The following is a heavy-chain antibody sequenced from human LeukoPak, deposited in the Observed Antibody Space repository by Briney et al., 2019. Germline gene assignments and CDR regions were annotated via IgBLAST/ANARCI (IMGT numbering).Heavy chain of an antibody. CDR3: AKRYYYGSGSFDY. V-gene: IGHV3-53*01. Sequence: PGGSLRLSCAASGFTVSCNYMSWVRQAPGKGMEWVSVIYSGGSPYYADSVKGRFTISRDNSKSTLYLQMHSPTAEDTAVYYCAKRYYYGSGSFDYWGQGTLVTVSS. CDR1: GFTVSCNY. J-gene: IGHJ4*02. CDR2: IYSGGSP. D-gene: IGHD3-10*01.